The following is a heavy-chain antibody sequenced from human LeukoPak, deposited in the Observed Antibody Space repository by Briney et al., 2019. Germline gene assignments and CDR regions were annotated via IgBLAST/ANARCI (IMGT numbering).Heavy chain of an antibody. CDR2: ISYDGSNK. J-gene: IGHJ4*02. CDR3: ARGRTAAPDEFDY. Sequence: GGSLRLSCAASGFTFSSYGMHWVRQAPGKGLEWVAVISYDGSNKYYADSVKGRFTISRDNSKNTLYLQMNSLRAEDTAVYYCARGRTAAPDEFDYWGQGTLVTVSS. CDR1: GFTFSSYG. D-gene: IGHD1-1*01. V-gene: IGHV3-30*03.